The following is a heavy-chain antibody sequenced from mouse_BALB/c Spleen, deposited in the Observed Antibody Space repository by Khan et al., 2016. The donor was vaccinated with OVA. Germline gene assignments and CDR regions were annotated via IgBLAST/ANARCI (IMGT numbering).Heavy chain of an antibody. D-gene: IGHD2-10*01. CDR3: ARQPYYHYYVLDY. V-gene: IGHV2-6-1*01. CDR1: GFSLTNYG. J-gene: IGHJ4*01. CDR2: IWSDGST. Sequence: QVQLNESGPGLVAPSQSLSITCTISGFSLTNYGIHWVRQPPGKGLEWLVVIWSDGSTTYNSNLKSRMSITKDNSKSQVFLKMNSLQTDDTAIYYCARQPYYHYYVLDYWGQGTSVTISS.